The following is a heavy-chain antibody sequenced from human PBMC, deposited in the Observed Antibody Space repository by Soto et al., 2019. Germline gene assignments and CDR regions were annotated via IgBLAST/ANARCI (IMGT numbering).Heavy chain of an antibody. J-gene: IGHJ6*02. Sequence: QVQLVQSGAEVKKPGASVKVSCKASGYTFTSYDINWVRQATGQGLEWMGWMNPNSGNTGYAQRFQGRVTMTRNTSMSTAYMELSSLRSEDTAVYYCATRGAVTTSPGHYYGMDVWGQGTTVTVSS. CDR3: ATRGAVTTSPGHYYGMDV. CDR1: GYTFTSYD. D-gene: IGHD4-4*01. CDR2: MNPNSGNT. V-gene: IGHV1-8*01.